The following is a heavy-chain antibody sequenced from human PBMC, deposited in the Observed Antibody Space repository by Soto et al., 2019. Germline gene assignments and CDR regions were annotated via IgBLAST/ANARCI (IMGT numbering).Heavy chain of an antibody. CDR3: AKVHYDSSGYYPPFDF. V-gene: IGHV3-23*01. Sequence: EVQLLESGGGLVQHGGSLRLSCAASGFTFSSYAMSWVRQAPGKGLDWVSAISGSGGSTYYADSVKGRFTISRSNSKNSVYLQMNSLIAEYTAVYSCAKVHYDSSGYYPPFDFWGRGTLVTVSS. J-gene: IGHJ4*02. CDR2: ISGSGGST. D-gene: IGHD3-22*01. CDR1: GFTFSSYA.